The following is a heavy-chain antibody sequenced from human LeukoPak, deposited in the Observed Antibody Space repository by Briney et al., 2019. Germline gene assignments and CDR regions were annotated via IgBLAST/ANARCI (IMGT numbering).Heavy chain of an antibody. D-gene: IGHD1-26*01. V-gene: IGHV3-21*01. Sequence: PGGSLRLSCAASGLTFSSYSMNWVRQAPGKGLEWVSSISSSSSYIYYAASVKGRLTISRDNAKNSLYLQMNSLRAEDTAVYYCARDGSGSPYWGQGTLVTVSS. CDR2: ISSSSSYI. CDR1: GLTFSSYS. J-gene: IGHJ4*02. CDR3: ARDGSGSPY.